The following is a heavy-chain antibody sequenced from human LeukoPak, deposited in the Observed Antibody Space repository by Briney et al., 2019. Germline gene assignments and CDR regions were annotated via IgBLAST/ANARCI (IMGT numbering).Heavy chain of an antibody. Sequence: GGSLRLSCAASGFTFSYYAMHWVRQAPGKGLEWVAVVSYDETNKYYADSVKGRFTISRDNSKNTLCLQMNSLRAEDTAVYYCARDLPGEFDYWGQGTLVTVSS. D-gene: IGHD5/OR15-5a*01. CDR1: GFTFSYYA. CDR3: ARDLPGEFDY. V-gene: IGHV3-30*04. CDR2: VSYDETNK. J-gene: IGHJ4*02.